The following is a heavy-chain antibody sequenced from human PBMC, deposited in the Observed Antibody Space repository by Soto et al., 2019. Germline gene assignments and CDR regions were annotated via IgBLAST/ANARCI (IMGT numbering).Heavy chain of an antibody. CDR3: AKAEPGYSSGWYGRGFDY. Sequence: ESGGGVVQPGRSLRLSCAASGFTFSSYGMHWVRQAPGKGLEWVAVISYDGSNKYYADSVKGRFTISRDNSKNTLYLQMNSLRAEDTAVYYCAKAEPGYSSGWYGRGFDYWGQGTLVTVSS. V-gene: IGHV3-30*18. CDR1: GFTFSSYG. CDR2: ISYDGSNK. D-gene: IGHD6-19*01. J-gene: IGHJ4*02.